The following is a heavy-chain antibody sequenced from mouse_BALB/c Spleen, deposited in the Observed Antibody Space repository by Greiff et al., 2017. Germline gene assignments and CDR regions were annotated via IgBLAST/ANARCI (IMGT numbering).Heavy chain of an antibody. CDR1: GFTFSSYA. V-gene: IGHV5-9-4*01. CDR3: AREGLGGFAY. J-gene: IGHJ3*01. Sequence: EVKLMESGGGLVKPGGSLKLSCAASGFTFSSYAMSWVRQSPEKRLEWVAEISSGGSYTYYPDTVTGRFTISRDNAKNTLYLEMSSLRSEDTAMYYCAREGLGGFAYWGQGTLVTVSA. CDR2: ISSGGSYT.